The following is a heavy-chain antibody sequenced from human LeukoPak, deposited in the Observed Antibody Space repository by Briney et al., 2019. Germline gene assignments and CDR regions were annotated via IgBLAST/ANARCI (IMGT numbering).Heavy chain of an antibody. CDR3: ARGRPHGNDY. V-gene: IGHV3-74*01. J-gene: IGHJ4*02. D-gene: IGHD4-23*01. CDR2: IASDGSST. CDR1: GFTFSSYW. Sequence: GGSLRLSCAASGFTFSSYWMNWVRQAPGKGLVWVSRIASDGSSTTYADSVKGRFSISRDNAKNTLYLQMNSLRVEDTAMYYCARGRPHGNDYWGQGTLVTVSS.